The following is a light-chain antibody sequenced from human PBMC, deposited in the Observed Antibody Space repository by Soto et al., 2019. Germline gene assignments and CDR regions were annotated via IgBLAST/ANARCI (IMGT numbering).Light chain of an antibody. Sequence: IQMTQDASTRAAYVRGGVPSACRASQGSSSYLAWYQQQPGNAPKLLIYAASTLQSGVPSRFSGRGSRTDITLTSSCLQSEDSATYYCQQYDSYPLTFGGGT. CDR2: AAS. J-gene: IGKJ4*01. CDR3: QQYDSYPLT. CDR1: QGSSSY. V-gene: IGKV1-8*01.